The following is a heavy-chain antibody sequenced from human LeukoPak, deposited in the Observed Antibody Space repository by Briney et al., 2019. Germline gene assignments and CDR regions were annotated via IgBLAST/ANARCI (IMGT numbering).Heavy chain of an antibody. J-gene: IGHJ3*02. D-gene: IGHD2-21*01. Sequence: GGSLRLSCAASGFTFSSYWMTWVRQVPGKGLEWVSNINRDGSVIHYMDSVKGRFTISRDNAKNSLYLQMNSLRAEDTAVYYCVRDFSPYCGGDCYFDAFDIWGQGTVVTVSS. CDR2: INRDGSVI. V-gene: IGHV3-7*01. CDR3: VRDFSPYCGGDCYFDAFDI. CDR1: GFTFSSYW.